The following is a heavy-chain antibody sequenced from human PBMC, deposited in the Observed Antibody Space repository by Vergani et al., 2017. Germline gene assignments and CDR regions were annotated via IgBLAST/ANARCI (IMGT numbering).Heavy chain of an antibody. D-gene: IGHD3-22*01. V-gene: IGHV1-69*11. CDR1: GGTFSSYA. CDR2: IIPILGTA. Sequence: QVQLVQSGAEVKKPGASVKVSCKASGGTFSSYAISWVRQAPGQGLEWMGRIIPILGTANYAQKFQGRVTITADESTSTAYMELSSLRSDDTAVYYCARDPYYYDSSGYDIGENDYWGQGTLVTVSS. CDR3: ARDPYYYDSSGYDIGENDY. J-gene: IGHJ4*02.